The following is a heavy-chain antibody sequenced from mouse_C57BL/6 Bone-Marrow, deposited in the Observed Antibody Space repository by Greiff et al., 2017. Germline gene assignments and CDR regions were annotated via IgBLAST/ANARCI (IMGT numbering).Heavy chain of an antibody. CDR3: ERRLLPAWFAY. Sequence: EVKLVESGGDLVKPGGSLKLSCAASGFTFSSYGMSWVRQTPDKRLEWVATISSGGSYTYYPDSVKGRFTISRDNAKNTLYLQMSSLKSEDTAMYYCERRLLPAWFAYWGQGTLVTVSA. V-gene: IGHV5-6*01. CDR1: GFTFSSYG. D-gene: IGHD3-2*02. CDR2: ISSGGSYT. J-gene: IGHJ3*01.